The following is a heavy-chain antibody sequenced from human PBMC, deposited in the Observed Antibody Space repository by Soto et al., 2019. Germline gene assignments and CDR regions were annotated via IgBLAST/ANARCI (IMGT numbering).Heavy chain of an antibody. Sequence: EVQLVESGGDLVKPGGSLRLSCAASGFSFSNAWMNWVRQAPGKGLEWVGRIKRKIDGEATDYAGPVKGRFTVFRDDSKSALYLQLNSLKGDDTYVYYCTTGSVEGVWGQGTTVTVS. CDR2: IKRKIDGEAT. V-gene: IGHV3-15*07. CDR3: TTGSVEGV. J-gene: IGHJ6*02. CDR1: GFSFSNAW. D-gene: IGHD2-15*01.